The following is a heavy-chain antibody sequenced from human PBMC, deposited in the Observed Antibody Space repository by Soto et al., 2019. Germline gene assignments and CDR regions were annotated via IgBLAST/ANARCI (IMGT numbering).Heavy chain of an antibody. J-gene: IGHJ4*02. D-gene: IGHD3-22*01. CDR3: ARVLGYYDTSGYYDY. CDR1: GGTFSSYA. CDR2: IILILGIA. Sequence: ASVKVSCKASGGTFSSYAISWVRQAPGQGLEWMGGIILILGIANYAQKFQGRVTITADKYTSTAYMELSSLRSEDTAVYYCARVLGYYDTSGYYDYWGQGTLVTVSS. V-gene: IGHV1-69*10.